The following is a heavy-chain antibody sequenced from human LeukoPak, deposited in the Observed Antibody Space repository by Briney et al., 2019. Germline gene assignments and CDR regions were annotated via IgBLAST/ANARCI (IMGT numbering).Heavy chain of an antibody. J-gene: IGHJ4*02. Sequence: PGGSLRLSCAVSGITLSNYGMSWVRQAPGKGLGWVAGISGSGGTTKYTDSVKGRFTISRDSPKNTLYLQMNSLRAEDTAVYFCAKRGVVIRVILVGFHKEAYYFDSWGQGALVTVSS. CDR2: ISGSGGTT. V-gene: IGHV3-23*01. D-gene: IGHD3-22*01. CDR3: AKRGVVIRVILVGFHKEAYYFDS. CDR1: GITLSNYG.